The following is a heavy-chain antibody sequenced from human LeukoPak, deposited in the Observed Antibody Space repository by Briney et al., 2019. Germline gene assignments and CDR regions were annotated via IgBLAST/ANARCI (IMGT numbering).Heavy chain of an antibody. J-gene: IGHJ4*02. D-gene: IGHD6-19*01. V-gene: IGHV4-38-2*02. CDR1: GYSISSGYY. CDR2: IYYSGST. CDR3: ARESIAVAGPRGLDY. Sequence: SETLSLTCTVSGYSISSGYYWGWIRQPPGKGLEWIGSIYYSGSTYYNPSLKSRVTISVDTSKNQFSLKLSSVTAADTAVHYCARESIAVAGPRGLDYWGQGTLVTVSS.